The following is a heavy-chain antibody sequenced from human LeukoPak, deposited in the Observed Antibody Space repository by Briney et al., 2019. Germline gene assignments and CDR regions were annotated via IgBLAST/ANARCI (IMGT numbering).Heavy chain of an antibody. CDR3: ARDGYSQNTMGQYYFDY. J-gene: IGHJ4*02. CDR1: GGSISSGSYY. V-gene: IGHV4-61*02. D-gene: IGHD4-23*01. Sequence: PSETLSLTCTVSGGSISSGSYYWSRIRRPAGKGLEWIGRIYTSGSTNYNPSLKSRVTISVDTSKNQFSLKLSSVTAADTAVYYCARDGYSQNTMGQYYFDYWGQGTLVTVSS. CDR2: IYTSGST.